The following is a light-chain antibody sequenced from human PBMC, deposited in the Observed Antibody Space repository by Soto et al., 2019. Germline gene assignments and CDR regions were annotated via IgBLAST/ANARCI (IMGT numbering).Light chain of an antibody. Sequence: IVMTQNPVTLSLSPGERATLSCRASQSVSSNVAWYQQKPGQAPRLLIYGASTRATGIPARFSGSGSGTEFTLTISSLQSEDFAVYYCQQYNNWPLSFGQGTNVAIK. V-gene: IGKV3D-15*01. J-gene: IGKJ1*01. CDR3: QQYNNWPLS. CDR2: GAS. CDR1: QSVSSN.